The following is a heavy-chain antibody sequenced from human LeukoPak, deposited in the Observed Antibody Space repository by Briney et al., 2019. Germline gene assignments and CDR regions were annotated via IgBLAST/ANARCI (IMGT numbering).Heavy chain of an antibody. Sequence: ASVKVSCKASGGTFSSYAISWVRQAPGQGLEWMGRIIPSLGIADYAQKLQGRVTITADKSTSTAYMERSSLTSEDTAVYYCASPYGPSHYYSYGMDVWGQGTTVTVSS. CDR2: IIPSLGIA. V-gene: IGHV1-69*04. CDR1: GGTFSSYA. J-gene: IGHJ6*02. CDR3: ASPYGPSHYYSYGMDV. D-gene: IGHD4-17*01.